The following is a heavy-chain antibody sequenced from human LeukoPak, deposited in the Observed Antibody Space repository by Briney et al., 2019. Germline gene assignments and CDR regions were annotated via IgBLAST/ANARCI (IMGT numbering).Heavy chain of an antibody. CDR1: GFTFRTYW. V-gene: IGHV3-74*01. CDR2: INSDGSST. D-gene: IGHD6-25*01. CDR3: ARDGAAAVNY. Sequence: AGGSLRLACAASGFTFRTYWMHWVRQAPGKGLVWVSRINSDGSSTRYADSVKGRFTISRDNAKNTLYLQMNSLRAEDTAVYYCARDGAAAVNYWGQGTLVTVSS. J-gene: IGHJ4*02.